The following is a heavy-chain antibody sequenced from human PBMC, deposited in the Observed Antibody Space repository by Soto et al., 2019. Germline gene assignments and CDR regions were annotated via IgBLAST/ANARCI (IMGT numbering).Heavy chain of an antibody. CDR2: INSDGSTT. Sequence: EVQLVESGGGLVQPGGSLRLSCAASGFTFSHYWMHWVRQTPGKGLVWISRINSDGSTTSSAAPVRGRFSMSRDNAKSSLYLQMNSLRADDTAVYFCARDIGGVTASDAFHVWGPGTMVTVSS. CDR1: GFTFSHYW. V-gene: IGHV3-74*01. D-gene: IGHD2-21*02. J-gene: IGHJ3*01. CDR3: ARDIGGVTASDAFHV.